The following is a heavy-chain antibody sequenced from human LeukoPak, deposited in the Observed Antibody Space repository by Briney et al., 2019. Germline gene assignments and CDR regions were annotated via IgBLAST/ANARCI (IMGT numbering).Heavy chain of an antibody. Sequence: GTLRLTCAASGFTFSSYAMSWVRQPPGKGLEWVSGISGRGGSTYYADSVKGRFTISRDNSKNTLYLKMNSLRGEDTAVYYCAKPDTATTVVTSDAFDIWGQGTMVTVSS. CDR3: AKPDTATTVVTSDAFDI. CDR1: GFTFSSYA. CDR2: ISGRGGST. J-gene: IGHJ3*02. V-gene: IGHV3-23*01. D-gene: IGHD4-23*01.